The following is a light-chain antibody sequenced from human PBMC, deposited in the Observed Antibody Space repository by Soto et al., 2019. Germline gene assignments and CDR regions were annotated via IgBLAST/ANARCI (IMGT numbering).Light chain of an antibody. J-gene: IGKJ5*01. CDR2: DAY. V-gene: IGKV3-11*01. Sequence: EVVLTQSPDTLSLSPGERATLSCRASQTFRGLLAWYQQKPSQAPRLLIYDAYNRAADIPPRFSGSGSGTDFTLTISRLEPEDSAVYYCQQRHMWPITFGQGTRLEIK. CDR3: QQRHMWPIT. CDR1: QTFRGL.